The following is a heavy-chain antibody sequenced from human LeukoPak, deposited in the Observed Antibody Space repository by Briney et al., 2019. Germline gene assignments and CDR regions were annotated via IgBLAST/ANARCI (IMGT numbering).Heavy chain of an antibody. CDR3: ARGLWFGELGAFDI. D-gene: IGHD3-10*01. Sequence: SETLSLTCTVSGGSISSYYWSCIRQPPGKGLEWIGYIYYSGSTSYNPSLKSRVTISLDTSKNQFSLKLSAVTAADTAVYYCARGLWFGELGAFDIWGQGTMVTVSS. J-gene: IGHJ3*02. CDR2: IYYSGST. V-gene: IGHV4-59*01. CDR1: GGSISSYY.